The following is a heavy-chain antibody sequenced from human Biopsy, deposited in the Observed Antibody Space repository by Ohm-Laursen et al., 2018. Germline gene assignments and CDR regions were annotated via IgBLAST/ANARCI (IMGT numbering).Heavy chain of an antibody. Sequence: SLRLSCAASGFTFRDYYMIWIRQPPGKGPEWVSYITNSGGTVYYEDSVKGRFTVSRDNAKNSLYLQMDRLRAEDTAVYYCARPPWGHAYGYYNGMDVWGQGTTVIVSS. V-gene: IGHV3-11*01. CDR2: ITNSGGTV. J-gene: IGHJ6*02. CDR3: ARPPWGHAYGYYNGMDV. CDR1: GFTFRDYY. D-gene: IGHD3-10*01.